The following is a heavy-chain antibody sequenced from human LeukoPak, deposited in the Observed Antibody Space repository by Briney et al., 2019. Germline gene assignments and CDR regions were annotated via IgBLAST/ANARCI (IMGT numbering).Heavy chain of an antibody. V-gene: IGHV3-21*01. D-gene: IGHD3-22*01. Sequence: GGSLRLSCAASGFTFSSYSMNWVRQAPGNGLEWVSSISSSSSYIYYADSVKGRFTISRDNAKNSLYLQMNSLRAEDTAVYYCAGSYDSSGYYPDYWGQGTLVTVSS. CDR1: GFTFSSYS. J-gene: IGHJ4*02. CDR2: ISSSSSYI. CDR3: AGSYDSSGYYPDY.